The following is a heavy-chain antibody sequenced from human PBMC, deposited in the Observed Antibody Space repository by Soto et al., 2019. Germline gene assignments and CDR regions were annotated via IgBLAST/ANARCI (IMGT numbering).Heavy chain of an antibody. CDR2: IFYSGSTTY. D-gene: IGHD6-19*01. Sequence: SETLSLACTVSGGSISGHYWIWIRQPPGEGMEWIGYIFYSGSTTYNNNPSLKSRVSISVDTSKNQFYLRLTSVTAADTAVYYCARVGSSGWSPDYWGQGTLVTVSS. J-gene: IGHJ4*02. CDR1: GGSISGHY. V-gene: IGHV4-59*11. CDR3: ARVGSSGWSPDY.